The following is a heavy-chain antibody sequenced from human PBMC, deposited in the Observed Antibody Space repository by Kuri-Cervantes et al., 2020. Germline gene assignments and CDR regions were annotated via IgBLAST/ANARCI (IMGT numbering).Heavy chain of an antibody. Sequence: GESMKISCAASGFTFSDYYMSWIRQAPGKGLEWVSYISSSGTTIYYADSVKGRFTISRDNAKNSLYLQMNSLRAEDAAVYYCARDHMVRDNWFDPWGQGTLVTVSS. CDR2: ISSSGTTI. V-gene: IGHV3-11*01. J-gene: IGHJ5*02. D-gene: IGHD3-10*01. CDR1: GFTFSDYY. CDR3: ARDHMVRDNWFDP.